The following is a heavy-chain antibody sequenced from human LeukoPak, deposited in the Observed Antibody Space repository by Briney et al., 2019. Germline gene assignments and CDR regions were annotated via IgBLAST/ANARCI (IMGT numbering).Heavy chain of an antibody. V-gene: IGHV3-30*04. D-gene: IGHD4-17*01. J-gene: IGHJ4*02. CDR2: ISYDGSYK. CDR3: VRETDNGDYVIGRTGVGPGDF. CDR1: GFSFSNFA. Sequence: GGSLRLSCAASGFSFSNFAMHWVRQAPGKGLEWAAVISYDGSYKYYADFVKGRFTISRDNSKNTVYLQMNSLRSEDTAVYYCVRETDNGDYVIGRTGVGPGDFWGQGTLVTVSS.